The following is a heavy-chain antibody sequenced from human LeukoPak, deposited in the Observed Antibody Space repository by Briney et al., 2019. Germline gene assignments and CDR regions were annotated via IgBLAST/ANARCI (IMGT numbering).Heavy chain of an antibody. CDR1: GFTFSSYG. CDR3: ARGYDILTGPDY. J-gene: IGHJ4*02. D-gene: IGHD3-9*01. CDR2: IWYGGSNK. Sequence: GGSLRLSCAASGFTFSSYGMHWVRQAPGKGLEWVAVIWYGGSNKYYADSVKGRFTISRDNSKNTLYLQMNSLRAEDTAVYYCARGYDILTGPDYWGQGTLVTVSS. V-gene: IGHV3-33*08.